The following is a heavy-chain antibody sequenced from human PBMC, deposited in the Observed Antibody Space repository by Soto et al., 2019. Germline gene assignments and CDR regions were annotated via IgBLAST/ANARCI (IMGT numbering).Heavy chain of an antibody. V-gene: IGHV4-31*03. CDR1: GGSISSGGYY. J-gene: IGHJ4*02. D-gene: IGHD2-21*02. CDR3: ARDPGVVTAMHYFDY. CDR2: IYYSGST. Sequence: QVQLQESGPGLVKPSQTLSLTCTVSGGSISSGGYYWSWIRQHPEKGLERIGYIYYSGSTYYNPSLKRRVTRSVDTSKNQFSLKLSSVTAAVTAVYYCARDPGVVTAMHYFDYWGQGTLVTVSS.